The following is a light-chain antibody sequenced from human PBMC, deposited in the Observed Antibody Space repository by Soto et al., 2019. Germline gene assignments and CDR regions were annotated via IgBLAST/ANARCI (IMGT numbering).Light chain of an antibody. CDR1: CGSIASNY. V-gene: IGLV6-57*02. Sequence: NFMLTQSHSVSESPGQTVTISCTGSCGSIASNYVQCYQQRPGSASTTVIDEDNQRPSGVPDRFSGSIDRSSNSASLTISGVKTEDEADYYCQSYDTSTGWVFGAGTKLTVL. CDR3: QSYDTSTGWV. J-gene: IGLJ3*02. CDR2: EDN.